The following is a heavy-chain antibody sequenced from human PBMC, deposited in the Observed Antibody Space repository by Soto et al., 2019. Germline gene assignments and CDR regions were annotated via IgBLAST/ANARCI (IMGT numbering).Heavy chain of an antibody. J-gene: IGHJ4*02. CDR3: AKVRRAGGADY. CDR2: INGGGGGT. V-gene: IGHV3-23*01. D-gene: IGHD3-10*01. Sequence: EVQILESGGGLVQPGGSLRLSCAASGFTFNNYVMTWFRQAPGRGREWVSSINGGGGGTYYAYSVKGRFTISRDNSMDTLYLQMNTRRVEDTAVYFCAKVRRAGGADYWGQGTLVTVSS. CDR1: GFTFNNYV.